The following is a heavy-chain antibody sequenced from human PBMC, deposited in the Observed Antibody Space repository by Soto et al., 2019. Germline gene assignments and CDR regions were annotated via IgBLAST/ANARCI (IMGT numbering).Heavy chain of an antibody. CDR2: VHHSWGS. CDR3: ARQGFGPLHGLVDV. CDR1: GGSISSYY. V-gene: IGHV4-59*08. J-gene: IGHJ6*02. D-gene: IGHD3-10*01. Sequence: QVQLQESGPGLVKPSETLSLSCTVSGGSISSYYWSWFRQSPGKRMEWIGYVHHSWGSSYNPSLPSRVGISLDTSTSQFSLKVTSVTATDTAVYYCARQGFGPLHGLVDVWRQGTTVTVSS.